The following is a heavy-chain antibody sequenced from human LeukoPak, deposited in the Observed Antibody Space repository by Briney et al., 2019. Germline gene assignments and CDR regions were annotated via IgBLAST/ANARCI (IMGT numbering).Heavy chain of an antibody. D-gene: IGHD2-21*02. CDR3: ARGPYCSY. CDR2: IYHSGST. Sequence: PSQTLSLTCAVSGGSISSGGYSWSWIRQPPGKGLEWIGYIYHSGSTYYNPSLKSRVTISVDRSKNQFSLKLSSVTAADAAVYYCARGPYCSYWGQGTLVTVSS. V-gene: IGHV4-30-2*01. CDR1: GGSISSGGYS. J-gene: IGHJ4*02.